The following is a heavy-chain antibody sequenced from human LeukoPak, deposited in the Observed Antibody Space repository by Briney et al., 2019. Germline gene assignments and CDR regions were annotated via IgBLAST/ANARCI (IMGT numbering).Heavy chain of an antibody. CDR2: IVPSGGST. CDR1: GFTFSSYA. CDR3: LKDAVGPGSGGGYFDD. V-gene: IGHV3-23*01. D-gene: IGHD3-10*01. Sequence: GGSLRLSCAASGFTFSSYAMTWVRQAPGKGLEWVSTIVPSGGSTYYADSVKGRFTISRDNSKNTLFLQMTSLRAEDTAVYYCLKDAVGPGSGGGYFDDWGQGTLVTVSS. J-gene: IGHJ4*02.